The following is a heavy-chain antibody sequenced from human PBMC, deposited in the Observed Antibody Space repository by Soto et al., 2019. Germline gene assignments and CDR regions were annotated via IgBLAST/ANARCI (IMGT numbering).Heavy chain of an antibody. CDR2: ISADGRDL. J-gene: IGHJ4*02. CDR1: GFTLGAYV. V-gene: IGHV3-30*18. CDR3: AKSVPDPACRGGGCHRTFDY. Sequence: QVQLVESGGGVVQPGGSVRLSCTASGFTLGAYVMHWVRQAQGKGPEWVAAISADGRDLFYAASVEGRFTISRDNSKNTLFLQMNSLTSEDTSAYSCAKSVPDPACRGGGCHRTFDYWGQGTLVTVSS. D-gene: IGHD2-15*01.